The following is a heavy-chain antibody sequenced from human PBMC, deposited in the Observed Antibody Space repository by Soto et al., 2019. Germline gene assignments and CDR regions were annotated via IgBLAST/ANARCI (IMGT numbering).Heavy chain of an antibody. CDR2: IGTAGDT. CDR3: ARASDYGDQSDAFDI. D-gene: IGHD4-17*01. J-gene: IGHJ3*02. CDR1: GFTFSSYD. V-gene: IGHV3-13*01. Sequence: GGSLRLSCAASGFTFSSYDMHWVRQAPGKGLEWVSAIGTAGDTYYPGSVKGRFTISRENAKNSLYLQMNSLRAGDTAVYYCARASDYGDQSDAFDIWGQGTMVTVSS.